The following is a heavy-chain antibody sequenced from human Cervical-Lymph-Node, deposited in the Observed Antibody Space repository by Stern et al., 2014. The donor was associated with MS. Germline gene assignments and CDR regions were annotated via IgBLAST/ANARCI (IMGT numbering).Heavy chain of an antibody. V-gene: IGHV1-69*01. CDR1: GDTLSRYA. CDR2: IIPISRKE. CDR3: ASSYSGWDNPYHFYGMDV. D-gene: IGHD6-19*01. J-gene: IGHJ6*02. Sequence: QVQLVQSGAEVKKPGSSVKVSCKASGDTLSRYAISWVRQAPGQGLQWMGGIIPISRKENYAQKFQGRVKLIADESTSTDYMELSSLRSEDAAVYYCASSYSGWDNPYHFYGMDVWGQGTTVTVSS.